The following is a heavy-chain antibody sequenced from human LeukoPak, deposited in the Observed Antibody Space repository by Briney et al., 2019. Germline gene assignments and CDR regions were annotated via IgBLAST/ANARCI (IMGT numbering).Heavy chain of an antibody. CDR3: AHATGIAVAHFDY. J-gene: IGHJ4*02. V-gene: IGHV3-23*01. D-gene: IGHD6-19*01. Sequence: GGSLRLSCAASGFTFSSYAMSWVRQAPGKGLEWVSAISGSGGSTYYADSVKGRFTISRDNSKHTLYLQMHSLSAEDTAVYSCAHATGIAVAHFDYWGQGTLVTVSS. CDR1: GFTFSSYA. CDR2: ISGSGGST.